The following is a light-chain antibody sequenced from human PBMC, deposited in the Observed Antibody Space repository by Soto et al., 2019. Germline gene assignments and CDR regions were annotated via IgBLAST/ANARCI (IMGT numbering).Light chain of an antibody. CDR2: DVG. CDR1: SSDVGGYNY. V-gene: IGLV2-14*01. Sequence: QSVLTQPASVSGSPGQSITISCTGTSSDVGGYNYVSWYQQHPGKAPKLMIYDVGNRPSGVSNRFSGSKSGNTASLTISGLQAEDEADYYCSSYTSSSTLGGVFGGGTKLTVL. J-gene: IGLJ2*01. CDR3: SSYTSSSTLGGV.